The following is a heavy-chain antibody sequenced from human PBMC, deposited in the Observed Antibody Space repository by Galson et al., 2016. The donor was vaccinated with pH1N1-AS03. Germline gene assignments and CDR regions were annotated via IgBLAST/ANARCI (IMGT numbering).Heavy chain of an antibody. CDR2: IIIGRGLPP. Sequence: ETLSLTWTVSRGSFGGAYWTWIRQPPGKGLEWIGEIIIGRGLPPTYTPSLKRRVTISIDTSRGGLSLKLRSVTAADTGVYYCARRPTGIDYWGQGVQVTVSS. V-gene: IGHV4-34*12. CDR3: ARRPTGIDY. D-gene: IGHD3-10*01. CDR1: RGSFGGAY. J-gene: IGHJ4*02.